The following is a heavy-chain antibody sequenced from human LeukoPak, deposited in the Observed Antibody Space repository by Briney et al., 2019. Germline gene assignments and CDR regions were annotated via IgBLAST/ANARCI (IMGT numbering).Heavy chain of an antibody. J-gene: IGHJ6*03. CDR1: GGSFSGYY. CDR3: ARGYCSGGSCYSYYYHNYMDV. CDR2: INHSGST. D-gene: IGHD2-15*01. Sequence: SETLSLTCAVYGGSFSGYYWSWIRQPPGKGLEWIGEINHSGSTNYNPSLKSRVTISVDTSKNQFSLKLSSVTAADTAVYYCARGYCSGGSCYSYYYHNYMDVWGKGTTVTVSS. V-gene: IGHV4-34*01.